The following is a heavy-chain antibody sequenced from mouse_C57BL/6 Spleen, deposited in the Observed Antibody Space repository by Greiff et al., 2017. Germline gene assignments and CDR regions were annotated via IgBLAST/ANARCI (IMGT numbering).Heavy chain of an antibody. V-gene: IGHV5-6*02. J-gene: IGHJ4*01. D-gene: IGHD2-4*01. Sequence: EVMLVESGGDLVKPGGSLKLSCAASGFTFSSYGMSWVRQTPDKRLEWVATISSGGSYTYYPDSVKGRFTISRDNAKNTLYLQMSSLKSEDTAMYYCARHNDYDVNYAMDYWGQGTSVTVSS. CDR3: ARHNDYDVNYAMDY. CDR2: ISSGGSYT. CDR1: GFTFSSYG.